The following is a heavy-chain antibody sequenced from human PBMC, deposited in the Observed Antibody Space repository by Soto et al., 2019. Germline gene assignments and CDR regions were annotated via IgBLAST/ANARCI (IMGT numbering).Heavy chain of an antibody. CDR2: IYYSGST. CDR3: ARTDYGDSYWFAP. CDR1: GGSISSGGYY. J-gene: IGHJ5*02. Sequence: QVQLQESGPGLVKPSQTLSLTCTVSGGSISSGGYYWSWIRQHPGKGLEWIGYIYYSGSTYYNPSLKSRVTISVDTSKNPFSLKLRSVTAADTAVYYCARTDYGDSYWFAPWGQGTLVTVSS. V-gene: IGHV4-31*03. D-gene: IGHD4-17*01.